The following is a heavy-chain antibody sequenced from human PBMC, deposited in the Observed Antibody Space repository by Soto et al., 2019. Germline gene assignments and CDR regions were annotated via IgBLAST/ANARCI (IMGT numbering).Heavy chain of an antibody. V-gene: IGHV3-23*01. CDR2: ISGSGGST. Sequence: GGSLRLSCAASGFTFSSYAMSWVRQAPGKGLEWVSAISGSGGSTYYADSVKGRFTISSDNSKNTLYLQMNSLRAEDTAVYYCAKDAYYDSSGYYARLFNYWGQGTLVTVSS. J-gene: IGHJ4*02. CDR3: AKDAYYDSSGYYARLFNY. CDR1: GFTFSSYA. D-gene: IGHD3-22*01.